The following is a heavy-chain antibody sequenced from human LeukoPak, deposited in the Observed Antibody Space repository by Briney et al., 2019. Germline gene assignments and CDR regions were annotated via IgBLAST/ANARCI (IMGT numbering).Heavy chain of an antibody. CDR1: GGSFSGYY. Sequence: PSETLSLTCGVYGGSFSGYYWSWIRQAPGKGLEWVSYISSSGSTIYYADSVKGRFTISRDNAKNSLYLQMNSLRAEDTAVYYCARDTDSYGSYDAFDIWGQGTMVTVSS. J-gene: IGHJ3*02. V-gene: IGHV3-11*01. CDR2: ISSSGSTI. D-gene: IGHD5-18*01. CDR3: ARDTDSYGSYDAFDI.